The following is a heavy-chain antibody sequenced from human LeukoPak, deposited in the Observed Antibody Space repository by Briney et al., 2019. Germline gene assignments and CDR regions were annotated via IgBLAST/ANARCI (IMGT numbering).Heavy chain of an antibody. CDR3: AKGVVAATNAAYYGMDV. CDR2: ISSDESDK. V-gene: IGHV3-30*18. D-gene: IGHD2-15*01. CDR1: GFTFSNYG. J-gene: IGHJ6*02. Sequence: GGSLRLSCAASGFTFSNYGMHWVRQAPGKGLEWVAVISSDESDKYYADSVKGRFTISRDNSKNTLYLQMNSLRPEDTAVYYCAKGVVAATNAAYYGMDVWGQGTTVTVSS.